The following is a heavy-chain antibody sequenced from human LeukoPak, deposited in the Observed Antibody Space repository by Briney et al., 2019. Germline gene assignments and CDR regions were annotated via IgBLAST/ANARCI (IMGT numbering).Heavy chain of an antibody. CDR1: GYTFTGYY. D-gene: IGHD4-17*01. J-gene: IGHJ4*02. Sequence: ASVKVSCKASGYTFTGYYMHWVRQAPGQGLEWMGWINPKSGDTNYAQKFQGRVTMTRDTSISTAYMEVSRLRSDDTAVFYCARGQGNDYGDYDGWGHWGQGTLVTVPS. CDR3: ARGQGNDYGDYDGWGH. V-gene: IGHV1-2*02. CDR2: INPKSGDT.